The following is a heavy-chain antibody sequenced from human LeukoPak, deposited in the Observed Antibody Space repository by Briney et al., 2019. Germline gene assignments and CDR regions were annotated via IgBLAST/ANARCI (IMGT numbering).Heavy chain of an antibody. CDR2: INSDGRRT. J-gene: IGHJ4*02. Sequence: GGSLRLSCAASGFTFSRYWMHWVRQAPGKGLVWVSRINSDGRRTDYADSVKGRFTISRDNAKNTLYLQMNSLRTEDTAMYYCTTDLRALWFGEVLGYWGQGTLVTVSS. D-gene: IGHD3-10*01. V-gene: IGHV3-74*01. CDR1: GFTFSRYW. CDR3: TTDLRALWFGEVLGY.